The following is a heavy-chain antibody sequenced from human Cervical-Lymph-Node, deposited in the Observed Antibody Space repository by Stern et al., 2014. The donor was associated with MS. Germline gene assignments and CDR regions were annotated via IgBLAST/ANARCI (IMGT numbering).Heavy chain of an antibody. Sequence: VQLVESGPGLVKPSETLSLTCTVSGDSISKSYWNWIRQPPGKGLEWIGYIFYSGSTNYNPSLKSRVTISLDTSKNQFSLRLSSVTAADTAVYYCARATDLWGQGTLVTVSS. CDR3: ARATDL. CDR2: IFYSGST. CDR1: GDSISKSY. J-gene: IGHJ5*02. V-gene: IGHV4-59*01.